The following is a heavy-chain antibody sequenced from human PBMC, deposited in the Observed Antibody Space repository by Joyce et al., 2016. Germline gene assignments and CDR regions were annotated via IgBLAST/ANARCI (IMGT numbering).Heavy chain of an antibody. CDR1: GYTFTGYY. CDR3: SRARRMGALPLDF. V-gene: IGHV1-2*02. J-gene: IGHJ4*02. Sequence: QVQLVQSGAEVKKPGASVKVSCKASGYTFTGYYVHWVRQAPGQGHEWMGWIKPNSGETNYAQKFQGRVTMTRDTSKSTADMEMTRLRYDDTAVYYCSRARRMGALPLDFWGQGTLVTVSS. CDR2: IKPNSGET. D-gene: IGHD1-26*01.